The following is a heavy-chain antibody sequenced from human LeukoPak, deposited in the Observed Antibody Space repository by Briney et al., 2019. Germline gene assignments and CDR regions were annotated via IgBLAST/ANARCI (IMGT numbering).Heavy chain of an antibody. CDR1: GFTVSSNY. D-gene: IGHD2-15*01. CDR3: ARGFCSGGSCYDFDY. CDR2: IYAGGST. V-gene: IGHV3-53*01. J-gene: IGHJ4*02. Sequence: GGSLRLSCAASGFTVSSNYMSWVRQAPRKGLEWVSVIYAGGSTYYADSVKGRFTISRDNSKNTLYLQMSSLRAEDTAVYYCARGFCSGGSCYDFDYWGQGTLVTVSS.